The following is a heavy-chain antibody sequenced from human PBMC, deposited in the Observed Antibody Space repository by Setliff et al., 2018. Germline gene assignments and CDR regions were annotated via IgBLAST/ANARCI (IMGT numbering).Heavy chain of an antibody. CDR2: LYYSGNT. V-gene: IGHV4-59*08. J-gene: IGHJ4*02. D-gene: IGHD3-22*01. Sequence: LSLTCNVSGGSISSYSWSWIRQAPGKGLVWIGYLYYSGNTNYNPSLKSRVTISLDTSKNQFSLKLSSVTAADTAVYYCARGSYYDSSGYSPDFFDYWGQGTLVTVSS. CDR3: ARGSYYDSSGYSPDFFDY. CDR1: GGSISSYS.